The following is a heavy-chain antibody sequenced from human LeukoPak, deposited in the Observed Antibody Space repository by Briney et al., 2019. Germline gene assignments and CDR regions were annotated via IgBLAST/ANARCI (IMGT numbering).Heavy chain of an antibody. Sequence: GGSLRLSYAASGFTFSSYAMHWVRQAPGKGLEYVSAISSNGGSTYYANSVKGRFTISRDNSKNTLYLQMGSLRAEDMAVYYCARAYNWNDYFDYWGQGTLVTVSS. CDR3: ARAYNWNDYFDY. CDR2: ISSNGGST. CDR1: GFTFSSYA. D-gene: IGHD1-1*01. V-gene: IGHV3-64*01. J-gene: IGHJ4*02.